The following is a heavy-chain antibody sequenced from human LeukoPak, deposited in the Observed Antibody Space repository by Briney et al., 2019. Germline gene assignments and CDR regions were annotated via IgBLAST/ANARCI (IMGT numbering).Heavy chain of an antibody. CDR3: ARHYYDRSDSYSFDY. V-gene: IGHV4-59*08. Sequence: SETLSLTCTVSGGSISGYYWSWIRQPPGKGLEWVGYIFSSGSTNYNPSLKSRVTISEDTSVNQFSLKLSSVTAADTAVYYCARHYYDRSDSYSFDYWGQGTLVTVSS. J-gene: IGHJ4*02. CDR2: IFSSGST. D-gene: IGHD3-22*01. CDR1: GGSISGYY.